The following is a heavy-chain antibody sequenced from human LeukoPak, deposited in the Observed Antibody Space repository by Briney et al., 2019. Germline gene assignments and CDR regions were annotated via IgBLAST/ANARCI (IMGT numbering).Heavy chain of an antibody. V-gene: IGHV3-23*01. CDR3: AKDSRYCSSTSCRDWFDP. CDR1: GFTFSSYA. CDR2: ISGSGGST. J-gene: IGHJ5*02. Sequence: GGSLRLSCAASGFTFSSYAMSWVRQAPGKGLEWVSAISGSGGSTYYAGSAKGRFTISRDNSKNTLYLQMNSLRAEDTAVYYCAKDSRYCSSTSCRDWFDPWGQGTLVTVSS. D-gene: IGHD2-2*01.